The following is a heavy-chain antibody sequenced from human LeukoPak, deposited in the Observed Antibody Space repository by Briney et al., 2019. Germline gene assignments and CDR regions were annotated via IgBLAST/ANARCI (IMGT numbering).Heavy chain of an antibody. CDR1: GYTFTSYD. D-gene: IGHD1-26*01. J-gene: IGHJ4*02. V-gene: IGHV1-8*01. CDR3: ARGPAWGFDY. CDR2: MNPNSGNT. Sequence: ASVEVSCKASGYTFTSYDINGVRRATGQGLEWMGWMNPNSGNTGYAQKFQGRVTMTRNTSISTAYMELSSLRSEDTAVYYCARGPAWGFDYWGQGTLVTVSS.